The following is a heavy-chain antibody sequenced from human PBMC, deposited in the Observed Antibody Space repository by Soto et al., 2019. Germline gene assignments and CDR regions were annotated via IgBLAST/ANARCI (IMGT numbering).Heavy chain of an antibody. J-gene: IGHJ4*02. CDR1: GDSISNDEVY. CDR2: IHHTGST. CDR3: ARRPTGSGSSYFDY. D-gene: IGHD3-10*01. V-gene: IGHV4-31*03. Sequence: SETLSLTCTVSGDSISNDEVYWSWVRHHPEKGLEWIGFIHHTGSTFYNPSLESRVSISIDTSKSLFSLSLTSVTVADTAVYYCARRPTGSGSSYFDYWGQGTLVTVSS.